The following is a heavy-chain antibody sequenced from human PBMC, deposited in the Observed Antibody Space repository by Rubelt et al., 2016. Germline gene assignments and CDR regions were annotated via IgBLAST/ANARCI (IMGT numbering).Heavy chain of an antibody. V-gene: IGHV1-18*01. CDR3: ARADYDSSGYYYDY. D-gene: IGHD3-22*01. CDR2: ISAYNGNT. Sequence: QVQLVQSGAEVKKPGASAKVSCKASGYTFTSYGISWLRQAPGQGLEWMGWISAYNGNTNCAQKLQGRVTMTTDTSTSTAYMELRSLRSDDTAVYYWARADYDSSGYYYDYWGQGTLVTVSS. CDR1: GYTFTSYG. J-gene: IGHJ4*02.